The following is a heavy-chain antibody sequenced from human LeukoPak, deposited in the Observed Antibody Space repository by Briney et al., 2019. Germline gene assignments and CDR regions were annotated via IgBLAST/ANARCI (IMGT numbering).Heavy chain of an antibody. J-gene: IGHJ4*02. CDR3: ARELTVTTFDY. D-gene: IGHD4-11*01. Sequence: ASVMVSCKASAYTFTSYGISWVRQAPGEGLEWMGWISAYNGNTNYAQKLQGRVTMTTDTSTSTAYMELRSLRSDDTAVYYCARELTVTTFDYWGQGTLVTVSS. V-gene: IGHV1-18*01. CDR1: AYTFTSYG. CDR2: ISAYNGNT.